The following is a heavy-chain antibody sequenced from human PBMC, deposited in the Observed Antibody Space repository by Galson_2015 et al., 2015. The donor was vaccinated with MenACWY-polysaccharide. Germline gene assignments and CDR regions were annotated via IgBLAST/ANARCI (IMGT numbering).Heavy chain of an antibody. CDR1: GGSVTSGGYY. V-gene: IGHV4-61*08. J-gene: IGHJ5*02. CDR2: NSYSGKA. D-gene: IGHD1-26*01. Sequence: ETLSLTCTVSGGSVTSGGYYWSWLRQPPGEGLEWIGFNSYSGKANYNPSLKSRVTISIDTSKNQFSLRLSSVTPADTAIYYCAREPTYSGSFGWFDPWGQGTLVTVSS. CDR3: AREPTYSGSFGWFDP.